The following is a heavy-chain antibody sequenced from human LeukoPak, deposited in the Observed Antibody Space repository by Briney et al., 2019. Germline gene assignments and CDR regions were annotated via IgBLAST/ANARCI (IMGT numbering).Heavy chain of an antibody. CDR2: IIPIFGTA. Sequence: SVKVACKASGGTFSSYAISWVRQAPGQGLEWVGGIIPIFGTASYAQKFQGRVTITADESTSTAYMELSSLRSEDTAVYYCARDSTSFNDAFDIWGQGKMVTVSS. CDR3: ARDSTSFNDAFDI. V-gene: IGHV1-69*13. J-gene: IGHJ3*02. D-gene: IGHD2-2*01. CDR1: GGTFSSYA.